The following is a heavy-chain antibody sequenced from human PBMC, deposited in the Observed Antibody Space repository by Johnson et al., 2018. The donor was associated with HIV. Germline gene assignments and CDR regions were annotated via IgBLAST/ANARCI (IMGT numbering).Heavy chain of an antibody. J-gene: IGHJ3*02. D-gene: IGHD6-19*01. CDR1: AFTVSSNY. CDR3: ARDQSNGWNRGAFDI. CDR2: IYSGGSP. V-gene: IGHV3-66*01. Sequence: VQLVESGGGLVQPGGSLRLSCAAFAFTVSSNYMSWVRQAPGKGLEWVSVIYSGGSPYYADSVKGRFTISRDNSKNTLYLHMNSLRAEDTAVYYCARDQSNGWNRGAFDIWGQGTVVTVSS.